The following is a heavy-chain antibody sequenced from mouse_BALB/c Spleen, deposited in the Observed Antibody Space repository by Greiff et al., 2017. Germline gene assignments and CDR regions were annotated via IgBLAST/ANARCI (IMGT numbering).Heavy chain of an antibody. CDR3: ARGCGNSYAMDY. CDR2: IWAGGST. D-gene: IGHD2-1*01. CDR1: GFSLTSYG. V-gene: IGHV2-9*02. Sequence: VMLVESGPGLVAPSQSLSITCTVSGFSLTSYGVHWVRQPPGKGLEWLGVIWAGGSTNYNSALMSRLSISKDNSKSQVFLKMNSLQTDDTAMYYCARGCGNSYAMDYWGQGTSVTVSS. J-gene: IGHJ4*01.